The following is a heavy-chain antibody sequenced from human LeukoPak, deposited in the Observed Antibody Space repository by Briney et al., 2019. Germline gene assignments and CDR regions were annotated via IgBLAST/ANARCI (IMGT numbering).Heavy chain of an antibody. CDR1: GYTFTSYD. CDR2: MNPNSGNT. V-gene: IGHV1-8*03. Sequence: GASVKVSCKASGYTFTSYDINWVRQATGQGLEWMGWMNPNSGNTGYAQKFQGRVTITRNTPISTAYMELSSLRSEDTAVYYCARRGDDFWSGYHYYYMDVWGKGTTVTVSS. D-gene: IGHD3-3*01. J-gene: IGHJ6*03. CDR3: ARRGDDFWSGYHYYYMDV.